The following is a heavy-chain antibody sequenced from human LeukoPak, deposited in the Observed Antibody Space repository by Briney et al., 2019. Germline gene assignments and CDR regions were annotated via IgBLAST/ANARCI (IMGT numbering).Heavy chain of an antibody. CDR1: GGSISSYY. Sequence: SETLSLTCTVSGGSISSYYWSWIRQPPGKGLEWIGYIYYSGSTNYNPSLKSRVTISVDTSENQFSLKLTSVTAADTAVYYCARHDRGDYFDYWGQGTLVTVSS. J-gene: IGHJ4*02. CDR2: IYYSGST. D-gene: IGHD6-25*01. V-gene: IGHV4-59*08. CDR3: ARHDRGDYFDY.